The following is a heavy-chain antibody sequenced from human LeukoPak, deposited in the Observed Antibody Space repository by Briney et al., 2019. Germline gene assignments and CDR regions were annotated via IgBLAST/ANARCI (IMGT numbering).Heavy chain of an antibody. CDR2: IYTSGST. V-gene: IGHV4-4*09. J-gene: IGHJ4*02. CDR3: ASRRQPGWGAYGY. Sequence: SETLSLTCTVSGGSISSYYWSWIRQPPGKGLEWIGYIYTSGSTNYNPSLKSRVTISVDTSKNQFSLKLSSVTAADTAVYYCASRRQPGWGAYGYWGQGTLVTVSS. D-gene: IGHD3-16*01. CDR1: GGSISSYY.